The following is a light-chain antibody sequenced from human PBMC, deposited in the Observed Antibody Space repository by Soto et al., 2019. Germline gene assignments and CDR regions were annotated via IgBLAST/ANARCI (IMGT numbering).Light chain of an antibody. CDR2: YAY. J-gene: IGKJ5*01. Sequence: VLTQAPVTLSLSPGESATLSCRASQSFRGLLAWYQQKPVQAPRLLIYYAYTRATGIPPRFSGSGSGTTFTLTIISLEHEDSEVYYYQQLHTWDITFGQGTRLEIK. CDR3: QQLHTWDIT. V-gene: IGKV3-11*01. CDR1: QSFRGL.